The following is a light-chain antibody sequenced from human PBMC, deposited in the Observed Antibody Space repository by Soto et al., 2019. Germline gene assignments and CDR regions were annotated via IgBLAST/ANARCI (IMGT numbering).Light chain of an antibody. CDR1: NSNIGSNY. CDR2: DDN. J-gene: IGLJ1*01. V-gene: IGLV1-51*01. CDR3: GSWDSSLSAYV. Sequence: QSVLTQPPSVSGTPGQRVTISCSGSNSNIGSNYVFWYQQLPGAAPKLLIYDDNKRPSGIPDRFSGSKSGTSATLGITGFQTGDEADYYCGSWDSSLSAYVFGTGTKLTVL.